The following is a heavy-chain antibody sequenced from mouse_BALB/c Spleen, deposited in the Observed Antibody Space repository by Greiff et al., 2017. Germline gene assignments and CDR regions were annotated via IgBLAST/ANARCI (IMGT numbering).Heavy chain of an antibody. J-gene: IGHJ4*01. V-gene: IGHV3-8*02. D-gene: IGHD2-4*01. CDR3: ARGDYDYSAMDY. CDR1: GDSITSGY. CDR2: ISYSGST. Sequence: EVQVVESGPSLVKPSQTLSLTCSVTGDSITSGYWNWIRKFPGNKLEYMGYISYSGSTYYNPSLKSRISITRDTSKNQYYLQLNSVTTEDTATYYCARGDYDYSAMDYWGQGTSVTVSS.